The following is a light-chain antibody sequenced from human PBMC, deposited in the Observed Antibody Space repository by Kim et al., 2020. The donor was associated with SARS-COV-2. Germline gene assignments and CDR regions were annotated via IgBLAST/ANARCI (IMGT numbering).Light chain of an antibody. CDR3: QAWDSSTAV. CDR2: QDR. CDR1: KLGDKY. V-gene: IGLV3-1*01. Sequence: VSPGQTASITCSGDKLGDKYVSCFQQTPGQSPGLVIYQDRKRPSGIPERFSGSNSGNTATLTISGTQAMDEADYYCQAWDSSTAVFGTGTQLTVL. J-gene: IGLJ1*01.